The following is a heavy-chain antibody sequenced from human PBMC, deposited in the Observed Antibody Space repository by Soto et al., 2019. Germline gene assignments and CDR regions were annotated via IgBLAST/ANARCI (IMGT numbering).Heavy chain of an antibody. V-gene: IGHV4-34*01. Sequence: QVQLQQWGAGLLKPSETLSLTCAVYGGSFSGYYWSWIRQPPGKGLEWIGEINHSGSTNYNPSLKSRVTISVDTSKNQFSLKLSSVTAADTAVYYCARWGPAAPQYHYYGMDVWGQGTTVTVSS. CDR1: GGSFSGYY. CDR3: ARWGPAAPQYHYYGMDV. CDR2: INHSGST. D-gene: IGHD2-2*01. J-gene: IGHJ6*02.